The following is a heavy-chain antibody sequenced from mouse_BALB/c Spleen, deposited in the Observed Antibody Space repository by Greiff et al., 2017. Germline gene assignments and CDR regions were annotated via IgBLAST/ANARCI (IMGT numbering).Heavy chain of an antibody. V-gene: IGHV1-82*01. Sequence: VQLQQSGPELVKPGASVKISCKASGYAFSSSWMNWVKQRPGQGLEWIGRIYPGDGDTNYNGKFKGKATLTADKSSSTAYMQLSSLTSVDSAVYFCARKGTGSMDYWGQGTSVTVSS. CDR1: GYAFSSSW. J-gene: IGHJ4*01. CDR3: ARKGTGSMDY. D-gene: IGHD3-3*01. CDR2: IYPGDGDT.